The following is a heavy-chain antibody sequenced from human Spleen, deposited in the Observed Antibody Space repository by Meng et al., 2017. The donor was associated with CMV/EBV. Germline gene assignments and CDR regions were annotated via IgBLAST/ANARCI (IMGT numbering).Heavy chain of an antibody. J-gene: IGHJ3*02. V-gene: IGHV5-51*01. CDR3: ARPYFYDASGYYFNAFDI. CDR2: IYPGDSDT. D-gene: IGHD3-3*01. CDR1: GYTFTSYW. Sequence: GESLKISCKGSGYTFTSYWIAWVRQMPGKGLEWVGLIYPGDSDTRYSPSFQGQVTISADKSFSTAYLQWGSLKASDAAIYYCARPYFYDASGYYFNAFDIWGQGTMVTVSS.